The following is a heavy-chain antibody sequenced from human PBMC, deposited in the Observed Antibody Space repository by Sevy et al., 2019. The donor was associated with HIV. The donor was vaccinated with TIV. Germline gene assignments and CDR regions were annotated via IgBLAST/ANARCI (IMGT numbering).Heavy chain of an antibody. D-gene: IGHD3-10*01. CDR2: IFYSGRT. V-gene: IGHV4-39*01. J-gene: IGHJ4*02. Sequence: SETLSLTCTVSGASISRSSYDWGWIRQPPGKGLEWVGSIFYSGRTQYNPALNSRVTIYADTSMNQFSLTLSSVTVADTAVYYCARHGGLVDRAFDFWGQGALVTVSS. CDR1: GASISRSSYD. CDR3: ARHGGLVDRAFDF.